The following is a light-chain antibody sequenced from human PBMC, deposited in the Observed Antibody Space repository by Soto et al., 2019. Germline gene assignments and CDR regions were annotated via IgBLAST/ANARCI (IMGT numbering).Light chain of an antibody. V-gene: IGLV2-14*01. CDR1: SSDVGGYNY. J-gene: IGLJ3*02. Sequence: QSVLTQPASVSGSPGQSITISCTGTSSDVGGYNYVSWYQQYPGKDPKLMIYDVSNRPSGVSNRFSGSKSGNTASLTISGLQDEDEADYYCSSYTSSSAVVFGGGTKLTVL. CDR3: SSYTSSSAVV. CDR2: DVS.